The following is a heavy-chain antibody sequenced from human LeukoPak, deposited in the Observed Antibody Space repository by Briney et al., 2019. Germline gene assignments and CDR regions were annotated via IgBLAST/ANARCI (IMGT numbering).Heavy chain of an antibody. CDR2: MNPNSGNT. V-gene: IGHV1-8*02. CDR3: ARGRYIIAAAVFFDI. D-gene: IGHD6-13*01. J-gene: IGHJ3*02. Sequence: ASVKVSCKASGYTFTDYYMHWVRQAPGQGLEWMGWMNPNSGNTGYAQKFQGRVTMTRNTSISTAYMELSSLRSEDTAVYYCARGRYIIAAAVFFDIWGQGTMVTVSS. CDR1: GYTFTDYY.